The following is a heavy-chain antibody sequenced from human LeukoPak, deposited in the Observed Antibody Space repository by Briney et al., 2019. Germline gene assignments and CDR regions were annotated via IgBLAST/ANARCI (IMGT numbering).Heavy chain of an antibody. CDR2: INSDGSST. CDR1: GFTFSSYW. Sequence: GCLRLSCEASGFTFSSYWMHWVRQAPGKGLVWVSRINSDGSSTSYADSVKGRFTISRDNAKNTLYLQMNSLSAEDTAVYYCARDPGNDFWSGYYKDEISGGFDIWGQGTMVTVSS. V-gene: IGHV3-74*01. D-gene: IGHD3-3*01. CDR3: ARDPGNDFWSGYYKDEISGGFDI. J-gene: IGHJ3*02.